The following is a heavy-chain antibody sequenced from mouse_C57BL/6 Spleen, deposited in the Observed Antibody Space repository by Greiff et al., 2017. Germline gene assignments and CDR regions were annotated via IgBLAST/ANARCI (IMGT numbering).Heavy chain of an antibody. CDR3: ARYGLGEDWYFDV. J-gene: IGHJ1*03. V-gene: IGHV1-82*01. CDR1: GYAFSSSW. Sequence: QVQLQQSGPELVKPGASVKISCKASGYAFSSSWMNWVKQRPGKGLEWIGRIYPGDGDTNYNGKFKGKATLTADKSSSTAYMQLSSLTSEDSAVYFCARYGLGEDWYFDVWGTGTTVTVSS. D-gene: IGHD4-1*01. CDR2: IYPGDGDT.